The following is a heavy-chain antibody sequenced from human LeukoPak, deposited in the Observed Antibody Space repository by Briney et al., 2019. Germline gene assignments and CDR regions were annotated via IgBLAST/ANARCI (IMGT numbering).Heavy chain of an antibody. V-gene: IGHV3-23*01. CDR2: CGTDGDT. D-gene: IGHD3-22*01. Sequence: GGSLRLSCAASGFTFSTSALNWVRQAPGKGLEWVSACGTDGDTYYADSVKGRFTLSRDNSNNTLSLEMSSLRAEDTAVYYCAREGTYYDSSGYYVSWGQGTLVTVPS. CDR3: AREGTYYDSSGYYVS. J-gene: IGHJ5*02. CDR1: GFTFSTSA.